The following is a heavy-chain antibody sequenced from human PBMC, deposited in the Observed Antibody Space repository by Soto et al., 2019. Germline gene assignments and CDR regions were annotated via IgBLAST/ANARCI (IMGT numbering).Heavy chain of an antibody. D-gene: IGHD2-2*02. Sequence: GGFLRLSCAASGFTFSSYAMHWVRQAPGKGLEWVAVISYDGSNKYYADSVKGRFTISRDNSKNTLYLQMNSLRAEDTAVYYCSRPEGPAAAILGRYFDYRVQGTLVTVSS. CDR1: GFTFSSYA. CDR2: ISYDGSNK. J-gene: IGHJ4*02. CDR3: SRPEGPAAAILGRYFDY. V-gene: IGHV3-30-3*01.